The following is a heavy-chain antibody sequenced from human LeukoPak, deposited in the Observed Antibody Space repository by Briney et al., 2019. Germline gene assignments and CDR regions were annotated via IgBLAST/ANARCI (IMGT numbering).Heavy chain of an antibody. Sequence: GSLRLSCAASGFTFSSYAMSWVRQAPGKGLEWIGEINHSGSTNYNPSLKSRVTISVDTSKNQFSLKLSSVTAADTAVYYCARELSGRITMVRGVIRGPTYFDYWGQGTLVTVSS. CDR2: INHSGST. D-gene: IGHD3-10*01. V-gene: IGHV4-34*01. J-gene: IGHJ4*02. CDR3: ARELSGRITMVRGVIRGPTYFDY. CDR1: GFTFSSYA.